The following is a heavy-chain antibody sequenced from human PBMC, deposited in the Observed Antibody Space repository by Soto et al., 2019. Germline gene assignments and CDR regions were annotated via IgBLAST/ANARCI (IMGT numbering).Heavy chain of an antibody. CDR3: AKRGSGSQFDY. CDR1: GFTFSSYA. J-gene: IGHJ4*02. D-gene: IGHD1-26*01. Sequence: EVQLLESGGSLVQPGGSLRLSCAASGFTFSSYAMSWVRQAPGKGLEWVSIISGSGDSTYYADSVKGRFTISRDNSKNTLYLQMNSLRAEDTAIYYCAKRGSGSQFDYWGQGTLFTVSS. CDR2: ISGSGDST. V-gene: IGHV3-23*01.